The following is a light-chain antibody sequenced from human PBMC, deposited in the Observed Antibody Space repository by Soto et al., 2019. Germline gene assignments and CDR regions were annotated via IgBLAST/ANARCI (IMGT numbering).Light chain of an antibody. CDR2: EVV. V-gene: IGLV2-8*01. CDR3: CSYAGHTNVL. Sequence: QSVLTQPPSASGSPGQSVTISCTGTINDVGGYNYVSWYQQYPGEAPKLMIYEVVKRPSGVPDRFSGSKSGNTASLTVSGLQAEDEADYYCCSYAGHTNVLFGGVTKVTVL. J-gene: IGLJ2*01. CDR1: INDVGGYNY.